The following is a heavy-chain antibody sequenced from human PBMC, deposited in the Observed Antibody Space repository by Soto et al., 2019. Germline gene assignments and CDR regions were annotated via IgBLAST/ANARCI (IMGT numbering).Heavy chain of an antibody. V-gene: IGHV3-30-3*01. D-gene: IGHD3-10*01. Sequence: QVQLVESGGGVVQPGRSVRLSCAASGFTFSSYAMHWVRQAPGKGLEWVAVISYDGSNKYYADSVKGRFTISRDNSKNTLYLQMNSLRAEDTAVYYSARGADYYGSGSYFDYWGQGTLVTVSS. CDR3: ARGADYYGSGSYFDY. J-gene: IGHJ4*02. CDR2: ISYDGSNK. CDR1: GFTFSSYA.